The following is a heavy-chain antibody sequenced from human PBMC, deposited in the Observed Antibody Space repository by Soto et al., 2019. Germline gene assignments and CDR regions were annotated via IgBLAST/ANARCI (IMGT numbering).Heavy chain of an antibody. J-gene: IGHJ4*02. CDR3: ASWPLSGY. D-gene: IGHD6-19*01. CDR1: GGSISSSSYY. V-gene: IGHV4-39*07. CDR2: IYYSGST. Sequence: PSETLSLTCTVSGGSISSSSYYWGWIRQPPGKGLEWIGSIYYSGSTYYNPSLKSRVTISVDTSKNQFSLKLSSVTAADTAVYYCASWPLSGYWGQGTLVTVPS.